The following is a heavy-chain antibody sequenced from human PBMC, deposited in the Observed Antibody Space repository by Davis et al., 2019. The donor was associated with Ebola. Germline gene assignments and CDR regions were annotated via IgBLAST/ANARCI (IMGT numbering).Heavy chain of an antibody. CDR1: GGSFSGYY. Sequence: MPSETLSLTCAVYGGSFSGYYWSWIRQPPGKGLEWIGEINHSGSTNYNPSLKSRVTISVDTSKNQFSLKLSSVTAADTGVYYCAREKSSPFFDYWGQGALVTVSS. V-gene: IGHV4-34*01. CDR2: INHSGST. J-gene: IGHJ4*02. CDR3: AREKSSPFFDY. D-gene: IGHD2-15*01.